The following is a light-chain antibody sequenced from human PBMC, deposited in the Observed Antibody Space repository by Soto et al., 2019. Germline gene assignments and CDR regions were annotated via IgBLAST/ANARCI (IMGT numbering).Light chain of an antibody. CDR1: QSVSNY. Sequence: LTQSPTTLSLSPGERATLYCRASQSVSNYLAWYQQKPGQAPRLLIYDASDRATGIPARFSGSGSGTDFTLTISSLEPEDFAVYYCQQRSNWPITFGQGTRLEIK. J-gene: IGKJ5*01. CDR3: QQRSNWPIT. CDR2: DAS. V-gene: IGKV3-11*01.